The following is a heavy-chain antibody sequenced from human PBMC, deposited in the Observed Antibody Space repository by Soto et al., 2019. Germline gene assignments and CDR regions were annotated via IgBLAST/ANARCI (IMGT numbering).Heavy chain of an antibody. V-gene: IGHV1-46*01. D-gene: IGHD3-22*01. CDR1: GYTFTSYY. CDR3: ARGGSGYYAVDLDY. CDR2: INPSGGST. Sequence: ASVKVSCKASGYTFTSYYMHWVRQAPGQGLEWMGIINPSGGSTSYAQKFQGRVTMTRDTSPSKVYMELRSLRSEDTAVYYCARGGSGYYAVDLDYSGQGSLVTVSS. J-gene: IGHJ4*02.